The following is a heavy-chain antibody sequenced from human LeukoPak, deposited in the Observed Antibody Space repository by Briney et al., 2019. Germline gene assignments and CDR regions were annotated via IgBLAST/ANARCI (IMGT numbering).Heavy chain of an antibody. Sequence: GGSLRLSCAASGFTFSSYAMTWVRQAPGKGLEWVSTINDSNDNTYSADSVKGRFTISRDNSKNTLYLQMNNLRAEDTAVYYCAKGTYDSTPFDYWGQGTLVTVSS. CDR3: AKGTYDSTPFDY. V-gene: IGHV3-23*01. CDR2: INDSNDNT. D-gene: IGHD3-16*01. J-gene: IGHJ4*02. CDR1: GFTFSSYA.